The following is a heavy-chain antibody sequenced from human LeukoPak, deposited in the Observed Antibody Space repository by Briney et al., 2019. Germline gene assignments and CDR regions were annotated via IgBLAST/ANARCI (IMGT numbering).Heavy chain of an antibody. CDR3: ARVGYCSGGGCSFRYFDY. D-gene: IGHD2-15*01. CDR2: VYYTEST. Sequence: SQTLSLTCTVSGGSVNSGDYYWSCIRQPPGKGLECIGYVYYTESTYYNPSLKSRVTISIDTSENQFSLKLSSVTAADTAVYFCARVGYCSGGGCSFRYFDYWGQGALVTVSS. J-gene: IGHJ4*02. CDR1: GGSVNSGDYY. V-gene: IGHV4-30-4*01.